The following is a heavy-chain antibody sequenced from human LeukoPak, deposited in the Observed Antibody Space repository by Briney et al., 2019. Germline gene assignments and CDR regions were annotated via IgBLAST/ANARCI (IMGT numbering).Heavy chain of an antibody. CDR1: GFTFSTYW. CDR2: VNGDGSST. J-gene: IGHJ4*02. Sequence: SGGSLRLSCAASGFTFSTYWMHWVRQAPGKGLVWVSRVNGDGSSTNYADSVKGRFTISGDNAKNTLYLQMNSLRAEDTAVYYCARDGIAAVDFDYWGQGILVTVSS. D-gene: IGHD6-13*01. V-gene: IGHV3-74*01. CDR3: ARDGIAAVDFDY.